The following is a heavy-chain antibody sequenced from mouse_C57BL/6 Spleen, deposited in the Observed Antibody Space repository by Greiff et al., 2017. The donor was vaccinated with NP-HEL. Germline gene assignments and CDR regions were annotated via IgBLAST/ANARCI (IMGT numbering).Heavy chain of an antibody. Sequence: VQLQQSGPELVKPGASVKISCKASGYTFTDYYMNWVKQSHGKSLEWIGDINPNNSGTSYNQKFKGKATLTVDKSSSTAYMELRSLTSEDSAVYYCATGNYFDYWGQGTTLTVSS. J-gene: IGHJ2*01. CDR2: INPNNSGT. CDR3: ATGNYFDY. V-gene: IGHV1-26*01. D-gene: IGHD4-1*01. CDR1: GYTFTDYY.